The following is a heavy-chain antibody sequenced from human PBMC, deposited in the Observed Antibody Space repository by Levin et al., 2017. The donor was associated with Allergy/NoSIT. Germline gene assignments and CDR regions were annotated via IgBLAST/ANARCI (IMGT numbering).Heavy chain of an antibody. Sequence: GGSLRLSCAASGFTFSRSWMSWVRQAPGKGLEWVANIKQDGSEKYYVDSVKGRFTISRDNAKNSLYLQMNSLRAEDTAVYYCARDAYCSTSSCYNTWFDPWGQGTLVTVSS. CDR2: IKQDGSEK. J-gene: IGHJ5*02. CDR1: GFTFSRSW. D-gene: IGHD2-2*02. CDR3: ARDAYCSTSSCYNTWFDP. V-gene: IGHV3-7*01.